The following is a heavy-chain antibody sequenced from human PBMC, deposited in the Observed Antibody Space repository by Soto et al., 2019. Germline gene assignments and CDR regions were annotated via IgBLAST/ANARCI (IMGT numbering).Heavy chain of an antibody. Sequence: EVQLVESGGGLVQPGGSLRLSCAASGFTFSSYDMHWVRQGTGKGLEWVSTIGTAGDTYYPCSVKGRFTISRENAKNSLHLPMNSLRPGDTALYYCTRAAPYSISSGYYYYGMDVWGQGTTVTVSS. CDR3: TRAAPYSISSGYYYYGMDV. D-gene: IGHD6-6*01. V-gene: IGHV3-13*01. CDR2: IGTAGDT. J-gene: IGHJ6*02. CDR1: GFTFSSYD.